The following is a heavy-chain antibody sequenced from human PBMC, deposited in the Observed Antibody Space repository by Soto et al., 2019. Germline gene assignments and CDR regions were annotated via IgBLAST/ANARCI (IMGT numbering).Heavy chain of an antibody. V-gene: IGHV1-69*13. D-gene: IGHD2-15*01. CDR3: ARGYCSGGNCYSGMDV. CDR2: IIPISGTT. Sequence: SVKVSCKASGGTFSTHAIIWVRQAPGHGLEWMGGIIPISGTTYYTQKFQGRVTITADEPTSTAFMELSSLKSDDTAVFYCARGYCSGGNCYSGMDVWGQGTMVTSP. J-gene: IGHJ6*02. CDR1: GGTFSTHA.